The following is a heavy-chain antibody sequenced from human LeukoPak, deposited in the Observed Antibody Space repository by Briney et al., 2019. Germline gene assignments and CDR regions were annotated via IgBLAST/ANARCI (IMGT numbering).Heavy chain of an antibody. V-gene: IGHV3-7*01. CDR2: IKQDGSEK. Sequence: GGSLRLSCAASGFTFSSYWMSWVCQAPGKGLEWVANIKQDGSEKYYVDSVKGRFTISRDNAKNSLYLQMNSLRAEDTAVYYCARDSFGAKDYYYYMDVWGKGTTVTVSS. J-gene: IGHJ6*03. CDR3: ARDSFGAKDYYYYMDV. CDR1: GFTFSSYW. D-gene: IGHD3-16*01.